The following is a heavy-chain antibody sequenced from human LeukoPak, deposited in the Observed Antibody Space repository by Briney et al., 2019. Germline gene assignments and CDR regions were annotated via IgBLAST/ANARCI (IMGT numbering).Heavy chain of an antibody. Sequence: ASVKVSCKASGGTFSSYAISWVRQAPGQGLEWMGGIIPIFGTANYAQKFQGRVTITTDESTSTAYMELSSLRSEDKAVYYCARGLEKEYSSSSGHPMGGPGYYYYYMDVWGKGTTVTVSS. CDR2: IIPIFGTA. J-gene: IGHJ6*03. CDR1: GGTFSSYA. D-gene: IGHD6-6*01. CDR3: ARGLEKEYSSSSGHPMGGPGYYYYYMDV. V-gene: IGHV1-69*05.